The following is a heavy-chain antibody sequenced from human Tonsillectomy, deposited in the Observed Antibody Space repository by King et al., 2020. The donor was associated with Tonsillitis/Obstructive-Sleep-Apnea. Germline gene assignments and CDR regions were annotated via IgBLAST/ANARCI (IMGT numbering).Heavy chain of an antibody. CDR2: IRRKAYGGTT. Sequence: VQLVESGGGLVQPGRSLRLSCTASGFTFGDYAMSWVRQAPGKGLEWVGFIRRKAYGGTTEYAASVKGRFTISRDDSKSIAYLQMNSLKTEDTAVYYCTRLPSRLLSTTNDAFDIWGQGTMVTVSS. CDR1: GFTFGDYA. V-gene: IGHV3-49*04. J-gene: IGHJ3*02. CDR3: TRLPSRLLSTTNDAFDI. D-gene: IGHD1/OR15-1a*01.